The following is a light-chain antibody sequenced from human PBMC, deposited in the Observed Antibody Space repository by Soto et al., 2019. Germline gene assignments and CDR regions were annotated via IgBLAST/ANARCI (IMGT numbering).Light chain of an antibody. V-gene: IGLV1-40*01. CDR2: VNN. CDR1: SSNIGAGYD. Sequence: QAVVTQPPSVSGAPGQRVTISCTGSSSNIGAGYDVHWYQQVTGTAPKLLIYVNNNRPSGVPDRFFGSKSGTSASLVITGLQAEDEADYYCQSYDSSLSASVFGGGTKLTVL. CDR3: QSYDSSLSASV. J-gene: IGLJ3*02.